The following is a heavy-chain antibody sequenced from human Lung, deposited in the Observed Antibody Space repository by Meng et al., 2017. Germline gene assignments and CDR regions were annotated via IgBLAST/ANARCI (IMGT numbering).Heavy chain of an antibody. CDR3: VRRTYSSGWYFDY. J-gene: IGHJ4*02. CDR1: GGSFSGYY. V-gene: IGHV4-34*02. Sequence: VQLQQGGAGLLKPSETLSLTCAVYGGSFSGYYWSWIRQPPGKGLEWIGEIIDSGSTNYNPSLKSRVTISVDTSKNQFSLRLTSVTAADRAVYYCVRRTYSSGWYFDYWGQGTLVTVSS. CDR2: IIDSGST. D-gene: IGHD6-19*01.